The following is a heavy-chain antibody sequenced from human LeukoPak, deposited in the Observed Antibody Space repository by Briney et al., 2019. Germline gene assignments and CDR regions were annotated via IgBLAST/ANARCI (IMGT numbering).Heavy chain of an antibody. V-gene: IGHV1-24*01. D-gene: IGHD6-19*01. CDR3: ARVESRGWSFDY. CDR2: FDPEDGET. CDR1: GYTLTELS. Sequence: ASVKVACKVSGYTLTELSMHWVRQAPGKGLEWMGGFDPEDGETIYAQKFQGRVTMTEDTSTDTAYMELSSLRSEDTAVYYCARVESRGWSFDYWGQGTLVTVSS. J-gene: IGHJ4*02.